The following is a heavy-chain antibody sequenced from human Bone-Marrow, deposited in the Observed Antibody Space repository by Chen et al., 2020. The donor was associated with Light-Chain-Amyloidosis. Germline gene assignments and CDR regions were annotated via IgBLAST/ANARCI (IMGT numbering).Heavy chain of an antibody. CDR2: ISGSGGST. J-gene: IGHJ4*02. V-gene: IGHV3-23*01. D-gene: IGHD3-22*01. CDR3: AKDRWDYYDSSGYYGYFDY. Sequence: VQLLESGGGLVQPGGSLRLSCAAPGFTFSSYAMNWVRQAPGQGLEWVSAISGSGGSTYYADSVKGRFTISRDNSKNTLYLQMNSLRAEDTAVYYCAKDRWDYYDSSGYYGYFDYWGQGTLVTVSS. CDR1: GFTFSSYA.